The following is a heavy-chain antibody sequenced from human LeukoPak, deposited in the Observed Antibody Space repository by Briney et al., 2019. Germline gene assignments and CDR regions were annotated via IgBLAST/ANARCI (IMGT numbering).Heavy chain of an antibody. CDR2: ISSSSSTI. D-gene: IGHD3-22*01. Sequence: GSLSLSCAASGFPFSSCSMHWVRQAPGKGLEGVSYISSSSSTIYYAGSVKGRFTISRDNAKNSLYLQMNSLRAEDTAVYYCARDPYYYDRSAPDYWGQGTLVTVSS. J-gene: IGHJ4*02. CDR1: GFPFSSCS. V-gene: IGHV3-48*01. CDR3: ARDPYYYDRSAPDY.